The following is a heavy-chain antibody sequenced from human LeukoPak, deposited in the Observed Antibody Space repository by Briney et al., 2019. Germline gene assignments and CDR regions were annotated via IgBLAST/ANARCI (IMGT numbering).Heavy chain of an antibody. V-gene: IGHV1-8*01. CDR1: GYTFTSYD. CDR3: ARGAYYYGSGSTYFDY. D-gene: IGHD3-10*01. CDR2: MNPNSGNT. J-gene: IGHJ4*02. Sequence: ASVKVSCKASGYTFTSYDINWVRQAAGQGLEWMGWMNPNSGNTGYAQKFQGRVTMTRNTSISTAYMELSSLRSEDTAVYYCARGAYYYGSGSTYFDYWGQGTLVTVSS.